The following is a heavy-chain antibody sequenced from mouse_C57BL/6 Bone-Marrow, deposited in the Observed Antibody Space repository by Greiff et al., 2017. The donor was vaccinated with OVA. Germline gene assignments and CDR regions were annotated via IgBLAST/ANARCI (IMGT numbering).Heavy chain of an antibody. V-gene: IGHV5-4*01. J-gene: IGHJ4*01. Sequence: EVKLVESGGGLVKPGGSLKLSCAASGFTFSSYAMSWVRQTPEKRLEWVATISDGGSYTYYPDNVKGRFTISRDNAKNNLYLQMSHLKSEDTAMYYCARDKGALRDYAIDYWGQGTSVTVSS. CDR1: GFTFSSYA. CDR3: ARDKGALRDYAIDY. D-gene: IGHD1-2*01. CDR2: ISDGGSYT.